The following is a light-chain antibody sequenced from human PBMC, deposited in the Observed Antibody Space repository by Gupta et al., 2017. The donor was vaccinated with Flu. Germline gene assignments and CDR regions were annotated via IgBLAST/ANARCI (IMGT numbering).Light chain of an antibody. V-gene: IGKV1-12*01. Sequence: DIQLTQSPSSVSSSIGDRVTITCRASQGVSSWLAWYQQSPGEAPKLLIYAASTLQSGVPSRFSGSRSGTDFTLTISSLQPEDFATYYCQQSSSFPPTFGGGTKVEMK. J-gene: IGKJ4*01. CDR3: QQSSSFPPT. CDR1: QGVSSW. CDR2: AAS.